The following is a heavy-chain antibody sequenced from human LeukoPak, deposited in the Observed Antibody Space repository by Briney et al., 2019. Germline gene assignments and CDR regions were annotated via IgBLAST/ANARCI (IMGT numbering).Heavy chain of an antibody. V-gene: IGHV3-21*01. Sequence: PGGSLRLSCAASGFTFSSYIMNWVRQTPGKGLECWSSITSSGTYIYSADSLKGRFTISRDNAKNSLYLQMSSLRAEDPAVYYCARAVSRWSHFDCWGQGPLVTVSS. CDR3: ARAVSRWSHFDC. J-gene: IGHJ4*02. D-gene: IGHD4-17*01. CDR2: ITSSGTYI. CDR1: GFTFSSYI.